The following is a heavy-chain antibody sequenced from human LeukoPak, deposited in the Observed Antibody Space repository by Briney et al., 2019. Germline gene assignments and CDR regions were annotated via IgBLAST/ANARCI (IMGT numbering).Heavy chain of an antibody. D-gene: IGHD2-2*01. J-gene: IGHJ5*02. CDR2: ISAYNGNT. V-gene: IGHV1-18*01. CDR3: ARDPLVVPAGGWFDP. Sequence: GASVKVSCKASGYTFTNYGISWVRQAPGQGLEWMGWISAYNGNTNYAQKLQGRVTMTTDTSTSTAYMELRSLRSDDTAVYYCARDPLVVPAGGWFDPWGQGTLVTVSS. CDR1: GYTFTNYG.